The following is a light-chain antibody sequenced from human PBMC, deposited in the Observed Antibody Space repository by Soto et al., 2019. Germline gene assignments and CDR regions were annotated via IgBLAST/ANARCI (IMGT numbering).Light chain of an antibody. CDR1: QSMSSW. V-gene: IGKV1-5*03. CDR3: QQYQSYSH. CDR2: KAS. J-gene: IGKJ1*01. Sequence: DIQMTQSPSTLSASVGDKVTITCRASQSMSSWLAWYQQKPGKAPKRLIYKASILESGVPSRFSGSGSGTEFTLTISSLQPDDFATYYCQQYQSYSHFGQGTKVEIK.